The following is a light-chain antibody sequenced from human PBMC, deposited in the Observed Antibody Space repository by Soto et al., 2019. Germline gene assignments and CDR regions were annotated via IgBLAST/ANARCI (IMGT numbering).Light chain of an antibody. CDR3: SSYAGGTTFYV. J-gene: IGLJ1*01. Sequence: QSVLTQPASVSGSPGQSITISCTGTSSDIGKYNLASWYQHHPGKAPKLIISDVTQWPSGASNRFSGSKSGNTASLTIFGLQPADEADYYCSSYAGGTTFYVFGTGTKLTVL. V-gene: IGLV2-23*02. CDR2: DVT. CDR1: SSDIGKYNL.